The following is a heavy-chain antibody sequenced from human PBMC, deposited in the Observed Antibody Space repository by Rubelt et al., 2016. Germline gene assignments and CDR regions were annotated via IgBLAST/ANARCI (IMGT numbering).Heavy chain of an antibody. D-gene: IGHD2-2*01. V-gene: IGHV3-48*02. CDR1: GFNFNTYG. CDR3: VRDGPATDDFDY. CDR2: ISGSSGTI. J-gene: IGHJ4*02. Sequence: QLGMRGGGLVQPGGSLRLSCAASGFNFNTYGMNWVRQAPGRGLEWVSYISGSSGTINYADSVEGRFTISRDNARNSLFLQMHSLRDEDTAVYFCVRDGPATDDFDYWGQGTLVTVSS.